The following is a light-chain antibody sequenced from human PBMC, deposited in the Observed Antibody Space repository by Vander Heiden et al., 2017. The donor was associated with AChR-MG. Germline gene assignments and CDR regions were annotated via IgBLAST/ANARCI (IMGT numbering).Light chain of an antibody. CDR2: GAS. V-gene: IGKV3-15*01. Sequence: EMVMTQSPATLSVSPGERATLSCRASQSVSTQLAWYQQKPGQAPRLLIYGASTRATGIPARFSGSGSGTDFTLTISSLQSEDFAVYYCQQYNRWPPGTFGQGTKVEIK. CDR1: QSVSTQ. J-gene: IGKJ1*01. CDR3: QQYNRWPPGT.